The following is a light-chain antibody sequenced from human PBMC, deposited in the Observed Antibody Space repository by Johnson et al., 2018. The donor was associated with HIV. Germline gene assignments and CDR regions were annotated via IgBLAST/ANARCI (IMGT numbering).Light chain of an antibody. CDR2: DNN. Sequence: QSVLTQPPSVSAAPGQKVTISCSGTNSNIGNNYVSWYQQLPGTAPKLLIYDNNKRPSGIPDRFSGSKSGTSATLGITGLQTGDEAYYYCATWDSSLIATDVFGTGTKVTV. CDR1: NSNIGNNY. CDR3: ATWDSSLIATDV. J-gene: IGLJ1*01. V-gene: IGLV1-51*01.